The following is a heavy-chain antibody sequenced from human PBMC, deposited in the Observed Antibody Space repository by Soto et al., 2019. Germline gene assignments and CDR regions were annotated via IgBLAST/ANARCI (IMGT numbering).Heavy chain of an antibody. Sequence: RLSLTCAVSGASIGSGGWWSWVRQPPGKGLEWIAEIFHDGNTNYSPSLKSRVTISVDKSQNQFSLNVYSVTAADTAVYYCARHEGWTGPDQWGQGTLVTVSS. J-gene: IGHJ5*02. D-gene: IGHD2-8*02. CDR2: IFHDGNT. V-gene: IGHV4-4*02. CDR1: GASIGSGGW. CDR3: ARHEGWTGPDQ.